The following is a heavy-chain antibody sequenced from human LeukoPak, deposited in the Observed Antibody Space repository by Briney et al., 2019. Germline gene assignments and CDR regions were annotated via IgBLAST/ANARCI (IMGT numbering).Heavy chain of an antibody. Sequence: ASVKVSCKASVYTFTSYDINWVRQATGQGLEWMGWMNPNSGNTGYAQKFQGRVTMTRNTSISTVYMELSSLRSEDTAVYYCARGLSGWDYWYFDLWGRGTLVTVSS. J-gene: IGHJ2*01. V-gene: IGHV1-8*01. CDR3: ARGLSGWDYWYFDL. CDR1: VYTFTSYD. CDR2: MNPNSGNT. D-gene: IGHD6-19*01.